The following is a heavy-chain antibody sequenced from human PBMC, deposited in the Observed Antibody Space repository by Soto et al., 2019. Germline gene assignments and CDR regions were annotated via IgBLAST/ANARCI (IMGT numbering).Heavy chain of an antibody. J-gene: IGHJ1*01. CDR2: ISAGNGDNI. D-gene: IGHD6-13*01. CDR3: ARVQSSSRPFNFHH. CDR1: GYTFNSYA. Sequence: ASVKVSCKASGYTFNSYAIHWVRQAPGQRLEWMGWISAGNGDNIRYSQKFQGRVTITKDTSASTAYMELSSLRSEDTAVYYCARVQSSSRPFNFHHWGQGTLVTVSS. V-gene: IGHV1-3*01.